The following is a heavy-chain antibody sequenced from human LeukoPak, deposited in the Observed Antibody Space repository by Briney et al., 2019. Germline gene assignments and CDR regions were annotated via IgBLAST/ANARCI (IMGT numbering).Heavy chain of an antibody. CDR2: IYYSGST. J-gene: IGHJ4*02. Sequence: SETLSLTCTVSGGSMSSYYWSWIRQPPGRGLEWIGYIYYSGSTNYNPSLKSRVTMSVDTSKNQFSLKVTSVTAADTAVHYCARGGGYEMPRVLDYWGQGTLVTVSS. CDR3: ARGGGYEMPRVLDY. V-gene: IGHV4-59*01. D-gene: IGHD5-12*01. CDR1: GGSMSSYY.